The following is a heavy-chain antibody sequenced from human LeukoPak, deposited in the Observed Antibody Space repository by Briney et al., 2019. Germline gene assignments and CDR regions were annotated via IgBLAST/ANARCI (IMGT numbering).Heavy chain of an antibody. J-gene: IGHJ4*02. CDR2: IYSGGST. CDR3: ARGYCSGGSCYSGGPYFDY. V-gene: IGHV3-53*01. CDR1: GFTFSSYA. Sequence: QPGGSLRLSCAASGFTFSSYAMSWVRQAPGKGLEWVSVIYSGGSTYYADSVKGRFTISRDNSKNTLYLQMNSLRAEDTAVYYCARGYCSGGSCYSGGPYFDYWGQGTLVTVSS. D-gene: IGHD2-15*01.